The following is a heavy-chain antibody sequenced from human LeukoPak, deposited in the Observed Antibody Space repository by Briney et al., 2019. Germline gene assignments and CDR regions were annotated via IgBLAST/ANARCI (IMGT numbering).Heavy chain of an antibody. CDR1: GFTFSSYG. Sequence: GRSLRLSCAASGFTFSSYGMHWVRQAPGKGLEWVAVTWYDGRNNYYAASVKGRFTISRDDSKITVYLLMNSLRAEDTAVYYCARAGRYCSGGSCYASYYFDYWGQGTLVTVSS. D-gene: IGHD2-15*01. J-gene: IGHJ4*02. CDR3: ARAGRYCSGGSCYASYYFDY. CDR2: TWYDGRNN. V-gene: IGHV3-33*01.